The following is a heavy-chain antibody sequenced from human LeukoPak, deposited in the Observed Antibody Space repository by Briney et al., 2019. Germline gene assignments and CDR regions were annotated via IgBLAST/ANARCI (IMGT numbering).Heavy chain of an antibody. J-gene: IGHJ4*02. Sequence: GGSMRLSCAASGLAFSAYKMHWVRQAPGKGLEWVSAINGGGGNTYYADSVKGRFTISRDNSKNMVYLQMNSLRADDTAVYYCAKSVVVITFRFDDWGQGALVTVSS. V-gene: IGHV3-23*01. D-gene: IGHD2-15*01. CDR3: AKSVVVITFRFDD. CDR2: INGGGGNT. CDR1: GLAFSAYK.